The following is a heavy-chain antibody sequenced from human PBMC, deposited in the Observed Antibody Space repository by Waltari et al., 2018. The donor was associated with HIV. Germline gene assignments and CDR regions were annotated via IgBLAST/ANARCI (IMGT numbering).Heavy chain of an antibody. D-gene: IGHD3-22*01. CDR2: IYSNATT. CDR1: GFAVINNY. Sequence: EVQLVESGGGLIQPGGSLRLACDASGFAVINNYMSWALQAPGKGLEWVSLIYSNATTYYADSVKGRFTISRDNSKNTLYLQMNSLRADDTAVYFCATVLVRTSWVITTAPFDYWGQGTLVTVSS. V-gene: IGHV3-53*01. CDR3: ATVLVRTSWVITTAPFDY. J-gene: IGHJ4*02.